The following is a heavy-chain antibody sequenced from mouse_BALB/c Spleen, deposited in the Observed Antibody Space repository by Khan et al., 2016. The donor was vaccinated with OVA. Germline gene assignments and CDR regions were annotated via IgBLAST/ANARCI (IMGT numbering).Heavy chain of an antibody. J-gene: IGHJ3*01. CDR2: ISTYYGDT. Sequence: QVQLQQSGAELVRPGVSVKISCKGSGYTFTDFVMHWVKQSHAKSLEWIGVISTYYGDTTHNQKFKGKATMTVDKSSSTAYLELARLTAEDSAISYCVRGRGEYRVAYWGQGTLVTVSA. D-gene: IGHD2-14*01. CDR1: GYTFTDFV. CDR3: VRGRGEYRVAY. V-gene: IGHV1S137*01.